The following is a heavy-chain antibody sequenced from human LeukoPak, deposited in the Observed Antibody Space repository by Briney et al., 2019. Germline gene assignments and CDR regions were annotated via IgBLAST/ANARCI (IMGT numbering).Heavy chain of an antibody. Sequence: GGSLRLSCAASGFTFSSYGMHWVRQAPGKGLEWVAVIWYDGSNRYSADSVKGRFTISRDNSKNTLYLQMNSLRAEDTAVYYCARDTGWSVVLGAFDIWGQGTMVTVSS. CDR2: IWYDGSNR. D-gene: IGHD2-15*01. J-gene: IGHJ3*02. CDR1: GFTFSSYG. CDR3: ARDTGWSVVLGAFDI. V-gene: IGHV3-33*08.